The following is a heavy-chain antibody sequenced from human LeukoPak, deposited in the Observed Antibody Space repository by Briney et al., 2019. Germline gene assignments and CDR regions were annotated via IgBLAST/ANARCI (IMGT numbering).Heavy chain of an antibody. CDR1: GFTFSNSW. V-gene: IGHV3-7*01. CDR2: IKQDGSER. CDR3: ARDPYQGAYGAFDI. J-gene: IGHJ3*02. Sequence: GGSLRLSCAGSGFTFSNSWMTWVRQAPGKGLEWVANIKQDGSERVYMDSVKGRFTISRDNARNSLFLQMDSLRDEDSAVYFCARDPYQGAYGAFDICGQGTMVTVSS. D-gene: IGHD2-21*01.